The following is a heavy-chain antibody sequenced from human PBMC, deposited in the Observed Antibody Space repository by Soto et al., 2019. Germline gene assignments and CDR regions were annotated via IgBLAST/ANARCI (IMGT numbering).Heavy chain of an antibody. Sequence: PGGSLRLSCAASGFTFSSYEMNWVRQAPGKGLEWVSYISSSGSTIYYADSVKGRFTISRDNAKSSLYLQMNSLRAEDTAVYYCEREIPSGFSRFDTWGPGTLVTVSS. CDR1: GFTFSSYE. V-gene: IGHV3-48*03. CDR2: ISSSGSTI. D-gene: IGHD3-10*01. J-gene: IGHJ5*02. CDR3: EREIPSGFSRFDT.